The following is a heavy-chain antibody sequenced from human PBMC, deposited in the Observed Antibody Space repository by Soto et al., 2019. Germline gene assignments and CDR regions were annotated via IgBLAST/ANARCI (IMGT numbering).Heavy chain of an antibody. J-gene: IGHJ4*02. CDR3: AKAAVAVAGIFDY. CDR1: GFTFSSYG. V-gene: IGHV3-30*18. CDR2: ISYDGSNK. D-gene: IGHD6-19*01. Sequence: GGSLRLSCAASGFTFSSYGMHWVRQAPGKGLEWVAVISYDGSNKYYADSVKGRFTISRDNSKNTLYLQMNSLRAEDTAVYYCAKAAVAVAGIFDYWGQGTLVTVSS.